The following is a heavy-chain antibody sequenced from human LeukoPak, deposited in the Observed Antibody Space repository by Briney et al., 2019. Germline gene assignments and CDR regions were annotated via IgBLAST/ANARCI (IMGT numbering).Heavy chain of an antibody. V-gene: IGHV3-30*02. J-gene: IGHJ4*02. CDR2: IRYDGIKM. Sequence: GGSLRLSCAASGFTFNSYDMHWVRQAPGKGLEWVAFIRYDGIKMFYADSVKGRFTISRDNSKNTLFLQINSLTSEDTAVYFCARERGSSWFYFDYWGQGTLVTVSS. D-gene: IGHD6-13*01. CDR3: ARERGSSWFYFDY. CDR1: GFTFNSYD.